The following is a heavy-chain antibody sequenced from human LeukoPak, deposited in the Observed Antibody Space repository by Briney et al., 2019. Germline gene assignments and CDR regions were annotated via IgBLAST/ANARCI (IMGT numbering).Heavy chain of an antibody. Sequence: GGSLRLSCAASGFTFSNAWMSWVRQAPGKGLEWVGRIKSKTDGGTTDYAAPVKGRFTISRDDSKNTLYLQMNSLKTEDTAVYYCTTDDYGDYTPRFDYWGQGTLVTVSS. V-gene: IGHV3-15*01. J-gene: IGHJ4*02. CDR3: TTDDYGDYTPRFDY. CDR2: IKSKTDGGTT. CDR1: GFTFSNAW. D-gene: IGHD4-17*01.